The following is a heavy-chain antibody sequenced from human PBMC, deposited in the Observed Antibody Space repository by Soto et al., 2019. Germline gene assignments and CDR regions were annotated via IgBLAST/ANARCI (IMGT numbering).Heavy chain of an antibody. CDR1: GFTFSSYS. J-gene: IGHJ4*02. CDR2: ISSSSSYI. V-gene: IGHV3-21*01. CDR3: ARDSPYSSSWSVQGPSAPFDY. Sequence: GGSLRLSCAASGFTFSSYSMNWVRQAPGKGLEWVSSISSSSSYIYYADSVKGRFTISRDNAKNSLYLQMNSLRAEDTAVYYCARDSPYSSSWSVQGPSAPFDYWGQGTLVTVSS. D-gene: IGHD6-13*01.